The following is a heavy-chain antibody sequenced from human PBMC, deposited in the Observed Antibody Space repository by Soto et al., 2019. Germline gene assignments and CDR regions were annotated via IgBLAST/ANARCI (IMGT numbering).Heavy chain of an antibody. J-gene: IGHJ4*02. CDR3: ATHSGWDSY. CDR2: ISATGGSI. D-gene: IGHD6-25*01. Sequence: EVQLLESGGGLVQPGGSLRLSCAASGFTFRSYAMSWVRQAPGKGLEWVSSISATGGSISYADSVKGRFTISRDNSKSTLFLQMNRLRDDDTAVYYCATHSGWDSYWCQGTLVTVSS. V-gene: IGHV3-23*01. CDR1: GFTFRSYA.